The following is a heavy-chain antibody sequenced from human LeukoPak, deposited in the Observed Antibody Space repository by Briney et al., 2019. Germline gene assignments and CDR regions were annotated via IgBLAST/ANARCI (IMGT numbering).Heavy chain of an antibody. CDR2: IVVGSGNT. CDR3: AADYEDDYGDYEAVSPHYYYYGMDV. CDR1: GFTFTSSA. D-gene: IGHD4-17*01. V-gene: IGHV1-58*01. J-gene: IGHJ6*02. Sequence: SVKASCKASGFTFTSSAVQWVRQARGQRLEWIGWIVVGSGNTNYAQKFQERVTITRDMSTSTAYMELSSLRSEDTAVYYCAADYEDDYGDYEAVSPHYYYYGMDVWGQGTTVTVSS.